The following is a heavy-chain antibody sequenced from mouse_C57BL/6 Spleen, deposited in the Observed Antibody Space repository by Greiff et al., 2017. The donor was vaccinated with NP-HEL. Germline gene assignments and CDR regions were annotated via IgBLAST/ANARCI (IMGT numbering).Heavy chain of an antibody. D-gene: IGHD1-1*02. Sequence: QVQLKQPGAELVRPGSSVKLSCKASGYTFTSYWMHWVKQRPIQGLEWIGNIDPSDSETHYNQKFKDKATLTVDKSSSTAYMQLSSLTSEDSAVYYCAREGVAYYFDYWGQGTTLTVSS. CDR2: IDPSDSET. CDR1: GYTFTSYW. J-gene: IGHJ2*01. CDR3: AREGVAYYFDY. V-gene: IGHV1-52*01.